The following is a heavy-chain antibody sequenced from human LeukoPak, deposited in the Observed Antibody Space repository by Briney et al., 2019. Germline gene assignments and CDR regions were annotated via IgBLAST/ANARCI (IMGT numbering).Heavy chain of an antibody. V-gene: IGHV3-23*01. Sequence: PGGSLRLSCAASGFTFSSYAMSWVRQAPGKGLEWASGISGSGGSTYYADSVKGRFTISRDNSKNTLYLQMNSLRAEDTAVYYCAKGSVAGLYYFDYWGQGTLVTVSS. CDR1: GFTFSSYA. J-gene: IGHJ4*02. D-gene: IGHD6-19*01. CDR2: ISGSGGST. CDR3: AKGSVAGLYYFDY.